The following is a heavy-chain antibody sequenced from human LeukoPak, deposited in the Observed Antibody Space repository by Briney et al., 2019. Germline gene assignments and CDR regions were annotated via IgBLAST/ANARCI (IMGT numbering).Heavy chain of an antibody. J-gene: IGHJ4*02. V-gene: IGHV3-21*01. CDR3: ARGGYSHYDY. Sequence: GGSLRLSCAASELTFSSYRMDWVRQAPGKGLEWVASISSGSIEIYYADAVKGRFTISRDNAKNSLYLQMNSLRGEDTAVYYCARGGYSHYDYWGPGTLVTVSS. D-gene: IGHD6-13*01. CDR1: ELTFSSYR. CDR2: ISSGSIEI.